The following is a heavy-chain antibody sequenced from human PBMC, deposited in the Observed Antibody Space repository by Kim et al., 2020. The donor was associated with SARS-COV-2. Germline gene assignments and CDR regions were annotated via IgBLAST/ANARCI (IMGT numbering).Heavy chain of an antibody. CDR2: ISSSSSTI. CDR3: ARDXSPRYSSSWYYFDS. D-gene: IGHD6-13*01. V-gene: IGHV3-48*02. CDR1: GFTFSSYS. J-gene: IGHJ4*02. Sequence: GGSLRLSCAASGFTFSSYSMNWVRQAPGKGLEWVSYISSSSSTIYYADSVKGRFTISRDNAKNSLYLQMNSLRDEDTAVYYCARDXSPRYSSSWYYFDSWGQGTLXTVSS.